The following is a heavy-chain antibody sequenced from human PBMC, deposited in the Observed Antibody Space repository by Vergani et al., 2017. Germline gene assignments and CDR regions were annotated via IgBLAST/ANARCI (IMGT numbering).Heavy chain of an antibody. Sequence: QVQLVQSGAEVKKPGSSVKVSCKASGGPFKNSAFSWVLQVPGQGLEWMGRIITFFGTTDYAQKFQGRFTIIADEFTKTVDMQLSNLRSEDTAVYYCARDHRDYNNYPGTFDIWGQGSMVTVSS. J-gene: IGHJ3*02. CDR1: GGPFKNSA. V-gene: IGHV1-69*13. CDR2: IITFFGTT. CDR3: ARDHRDYNNYPGTFDI. D-gene: IGHD5-24*01.